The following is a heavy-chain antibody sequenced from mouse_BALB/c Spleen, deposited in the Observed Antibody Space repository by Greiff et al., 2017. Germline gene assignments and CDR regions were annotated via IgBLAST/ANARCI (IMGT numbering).Heavy chain of an antibody. CDR3: ARWENGHYWYFDV. CDR1: GYNFTSYW. Sequence: QVQLKQPGAELVKPGTSVKLSCKASGYNFTSYWINWVKLRPGQGLEWIGDIYPGSGSTNYNEKFKSKATLTVDTSSSTAYMQLSSLASEDSALYYCARWENGHYWYFDVWGAGTTVTVSS. V-gene: IGHV1-55*01. D-gene: IGHD1-1*02. CDR2: IYPGSGST. J-gene: IGHJ1*01.